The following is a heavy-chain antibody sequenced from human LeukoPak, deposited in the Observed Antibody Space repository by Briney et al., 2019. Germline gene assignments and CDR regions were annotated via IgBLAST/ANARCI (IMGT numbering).Heavy chain of an antibody. D-gene: IGHD3-16*01. CDR2: IKQDGSEK. CDR1: GFTFSNAW. Sequence: PGGSLRLSCAAPGFTFSNAWMSWVRQAPGKGLEWVANIKQDGSEKYYVDSVKGRFTISRDDSKNSLYLQMNSLRAEDPAVYYRVREGMRRGGFDYWGQGTLVTVSS. V-gene: IGHV3-7*01. CDR3: VREGMRRGGFDY. J-gene: IGHJ4*02.